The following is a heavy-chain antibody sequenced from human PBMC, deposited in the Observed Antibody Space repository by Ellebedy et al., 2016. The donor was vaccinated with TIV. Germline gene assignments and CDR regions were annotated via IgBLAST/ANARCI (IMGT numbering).Heavy chain of an antibody. CDR2: IYKNGGT. V-gene: IGHV3-66*01. J-gene: IGHJ5*02. D-gene: IGHD3-10*01. CDR1: GFTVSDYF. Sequence: GGSLRFSCAASGFTVSDYFMTWVRQAPGKGLEWVSVIYKNGGTKYTDSVNGRFTITRDDSKNTLYLQMNSLRAEETAVYYCARDPGGGGDYGDNWFDPWGQGTLVTVSS. CDR3: ARDPGGGGDYGDNWFDP.